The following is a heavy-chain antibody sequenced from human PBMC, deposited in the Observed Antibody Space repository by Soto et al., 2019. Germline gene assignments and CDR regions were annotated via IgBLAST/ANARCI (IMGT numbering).Heavy chain of an antibody. D-gene: IGHD3-3*01. CDR3: ARSPGRKGFLEWLSQYYYYYMDV. CDR1: GYTFTSYD. V-gene: IGHV1-8*01. CDR2: MNPNSGNT. J-gene: IGHJ6*03. Sequence: ASVKVSCKASGYTFTSYDINWVRQATGQGLEWMGWMNPNSGNTGYAQKFQGRVTMTRNTSISTAYMELSSLRSEDTAVYYCARSPGRKGFLEWLSQYYYYYMDVWGKGTTVTVSS.